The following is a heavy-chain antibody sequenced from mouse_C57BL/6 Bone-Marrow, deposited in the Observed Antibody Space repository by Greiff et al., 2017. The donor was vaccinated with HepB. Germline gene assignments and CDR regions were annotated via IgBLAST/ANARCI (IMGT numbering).Heavy chain of an antibody. CDR3: TGGGWFSFAY. D-gene: IGHD2-3*01. CDR1: GFNIKDDY. J-gene: IGHJ3*01. Sequence: VQLQQSGAELVRPGASVKLSCTASGFNIKDDYMHWVKQRPEQGLEWIGWIDPENGDTEYASKFQGKATITADTSSNTAYLQLSSLTSEDTAVYYCTGGGWFSFAYWGQGTLVTVSA. CDR2: IDPENGDT. V-gene: IGHV14-4*01.